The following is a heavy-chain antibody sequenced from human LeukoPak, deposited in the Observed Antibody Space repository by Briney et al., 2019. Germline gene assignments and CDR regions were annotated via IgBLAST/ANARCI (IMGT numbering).Heavy chain of an antibody. CDR1: GFPFANFW. J-gene: IGHJ5*02. V-gene: IGHV3-74*01. CDR3: ATDVTGSEDR. Sequence: GGSLRLSSVVSGFPFANFWMHRVRHGPRKGRVWVARMDTDGRTTDYADSVKGRFTISRDNARNTLYLQMRSLRADDTALYYCATDVTGSEDRWGQGTLVTVSS. D-gene: IGHD6-25*01. CDR2: MDTDGRTT.